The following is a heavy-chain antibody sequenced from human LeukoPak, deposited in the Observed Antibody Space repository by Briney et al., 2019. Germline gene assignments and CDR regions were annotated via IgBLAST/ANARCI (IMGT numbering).Heavy chain of an antibody. J-gene: IGHJ4*02. CDR3: ARGPWFGELFPLDY. D-gene: IGHD3-10*01. V-gene: IGHV1-8*01. CDR2: MNPNSGNT. Sequence: ASVKVSCKASGYTFTSYDINWVRQATGQGLEWMGWMNPNSGNTGYAQKFQGRVTMTRNTSISTAYMELSSLRSEDTAVYYCARGPWFGELFPLDYWGQGTLVTVSS. CDR1: GYTFTSYD.